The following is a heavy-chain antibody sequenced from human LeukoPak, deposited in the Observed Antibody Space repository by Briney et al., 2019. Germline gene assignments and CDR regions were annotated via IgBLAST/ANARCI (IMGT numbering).Heavy chain of an antibody. D-gene: IGHD6-13*01. V-gene: IGHV3-53*01. J-gene: IGHJ4*02. Sequence: PGGSLRLSCAASGFTVSSNYMSWVRQAPGKGLEWVSVIYSGGSTYYADSVKGRFTISRDNSKNTLYLQMNSLRAEDTAVYYCVGQRLVLSYRYFDYWGQGTLVTVSS. CDR2: IYSGGST. CDR1: GFTVSSNY. CDR3: VGQRLVLSYRYFDY.